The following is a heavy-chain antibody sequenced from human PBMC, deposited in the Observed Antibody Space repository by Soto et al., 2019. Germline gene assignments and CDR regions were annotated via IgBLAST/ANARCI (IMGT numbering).Heavy chain of an antibody. V-gene: IGHV1-3*01. Sequence: QVQLVQSGAELKKPGASVNISCTASGFTFTDNLINWVRQAPGQGLEWMGWINPDTGNTRYSETFQGRVTISRHSSASRAYVELSGLKNEETALYFCARDIQSVGPRANDGLDVWGQGTMINVSS. CDR2: INPDTGNT. CDR3: ARDIQSVGPRANDGLDV. CDR1: GFTFTDNL. D-gene: IGHD5-18*01. J-gene: IGHJ3*01.